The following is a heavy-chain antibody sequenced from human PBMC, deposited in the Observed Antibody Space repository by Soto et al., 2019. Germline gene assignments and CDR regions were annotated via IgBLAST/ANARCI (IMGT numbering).Heavy chain of an antibody. Sequence: QVQLVESGGGVVQPGRSLRLSCAASGFTFSSYGMHWVRQAPGKGLEWVAVISYDGSNKYYADSVKGRFTISRDNSKNTLYLQMNSLRAEETAVYYCAKAEIYYGMDVWGQGTTVTVSS. CDR2: ISYDGSNK. V-gene: IGHV3-30*18. CDR3: AKAEIYYGMDV. CDR1: GFTFSSYG. J-gene: IGHJ6*02.